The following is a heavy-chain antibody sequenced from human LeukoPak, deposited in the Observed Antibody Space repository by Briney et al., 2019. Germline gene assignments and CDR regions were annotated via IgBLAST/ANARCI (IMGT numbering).Heavy chain of an antibody. CDR3: AKLYSSSWPTKNYYMDV. J-gene: IGHJ6*03. V-gene: IGHV3-21*04. CDR2: ISTSSSYI. D-gene: IGHD6-13*01. CDR1: GFTFSRNS. Sequence: KAGGSLRLSCAASGFTFSRNSMTWVRQAPGKGLEWVSSISTSSSYIYYADSVKGRFTISRDNSKNTLYLQMNSLRAEDTAVYYCAKLYSSSWPTKNYYMDVWGKGTTVTISS.